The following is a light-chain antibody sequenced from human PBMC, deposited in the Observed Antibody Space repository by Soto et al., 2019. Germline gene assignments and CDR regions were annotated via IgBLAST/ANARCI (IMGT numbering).Light chain of an antibody. J-gene: IGKJ1*01. V-gene: IGKV3-15*01. CDR1: QSVSSN. Sequence: DIVMTQSPATLSVSPGERATLSCRASQSVSSNLAWYQKKPGQAPRLLIEGASTRATGTPARFSGSGSGTELTLTISSLQSEDFAVYYSKQYNKWHGTFGQGTKVDIX. CDR3: KQYNKWHGT. CDR2: GAS.